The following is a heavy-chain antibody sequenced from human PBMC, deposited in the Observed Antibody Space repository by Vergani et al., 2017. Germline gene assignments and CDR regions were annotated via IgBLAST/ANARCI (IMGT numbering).Heavy chain of an antibody. CDR2: INAGNGNT. CDR3: ARAYSGSYFGY. CDR1: GYTFTSYA. V-gene: IGHV1-3*01. J-gene: IGHJ4*02. D-gene: IGHD1-26*01. Sequence: QVQLVQSGAEVKKPGASVKVSCKASGYTFTSYAMHWVRQAPGQRLEWMGWINAGNGNTKYSQKFQGRVTITRDTSASTAYMALSSLRSEDTAVYYCARAYSGSYFGYWGQGTLVTVSS.